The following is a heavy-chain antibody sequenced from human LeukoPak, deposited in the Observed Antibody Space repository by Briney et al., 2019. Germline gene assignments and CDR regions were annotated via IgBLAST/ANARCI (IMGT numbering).Heavy chain of an antibody. CDR2: XXSKTDDGTT. J-gene: IGHJ4*02. CDR3: TTDRTTYYDSSWHDY. D-gene: IGHD3-22*01. V-gene: IGHV3-15*07. CDR1: GFTFSNAW. Sequence: GGSLRLSCAASGFTFSNAWMNWVRQAPGKGLEWXXXXXSKTDDGTTDYAAPVKGRFTISRDDSKNTLYLQMNSLKTEDTAVYYCTTDRTTYYDSSWHDYWGQGTLVTVSS.